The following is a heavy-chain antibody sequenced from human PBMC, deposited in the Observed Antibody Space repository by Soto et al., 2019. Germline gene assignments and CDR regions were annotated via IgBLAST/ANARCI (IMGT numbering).Heavy chain of an antibody. V-gene: IGHV3-21*06. CDR2: ISTGSNYI. D-gene: IGHD6-19*01. Sequence: PGGSLRLSCAASGFTFSSYSMIWVRQAPGRGLECVSFISTGSNYIHYGDSVKGRFTISRDNAKNSLYLQMNSLRAEDTAVYYCTRDSGWCDSWGQGTLVTVSS. CDR1: GFTFSSYS. CDR3: TRDSGWCDS. J-gene: IGHJ5*01.